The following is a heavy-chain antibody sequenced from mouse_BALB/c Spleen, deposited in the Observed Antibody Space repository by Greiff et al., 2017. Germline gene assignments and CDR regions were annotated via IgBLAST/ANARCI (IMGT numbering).Heavy chain of an antibody. CDR3: ARQDYRYDEGFAY. D-gene: IGHD2-14*01. V-gene: IGHV5-12-1*01. J-gene: IGHJ3*01. CDR2: ISSGGGST. CDR1: GFAFSSYD. Sequence: EVKLVESGGGLVKPGGSLKLSCAASGFAFSSYDMSWVRQTPEKRLEWVAYISSGGGSTYYPDTVKGRFTISRDNAKNTLYLQMSSLKSEDTAMYYCARQDYRYDEGFAYWGQGTLVTVSA.